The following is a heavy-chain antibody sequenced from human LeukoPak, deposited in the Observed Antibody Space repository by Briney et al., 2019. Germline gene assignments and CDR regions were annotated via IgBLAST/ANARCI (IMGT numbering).Heavy chain of an antibody. CDR1: GGTFSIYA. CDR2: IIPIFGTA. J-gene: IGHJ3*02. Sequence: SVKVSCKASGGTFSIYAISWVRQAPGQGLEWMGGIIPIFGTANYAQKFQGRVTITADESTSTAYMELSSLRSEDTAVYYCAQQLLPDAFDIWGQGTMVTVSS. D-gene: IGHD6-13*01. CDR3: AQQLLPDAFDI. V-gene: IGHV1-69*13.